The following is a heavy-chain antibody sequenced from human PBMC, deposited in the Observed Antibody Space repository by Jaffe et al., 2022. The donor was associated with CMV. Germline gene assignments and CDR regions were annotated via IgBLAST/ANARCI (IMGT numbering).Heavy chain of an antibody. J-gene: IGHJ6*02. CDR2: ISSSSSTI. CDR1: GFTFSSYS. CDR3: ARAGYGDYYYYGMDV. D-gene: IGHD4-17*01. Sequence: EVQLVESGGGLVQPGGSLRLSCAASGFTFSSYSMNWVRQAPGKGLEWVSYISSSSSTIYYADSVKGRFTISRDNAKNSLYLQMNSLRDEDTAVYYCARAGYGDYYYYGMDVWGQGTTVTVSS. V-gene: IGHV3-48*02.